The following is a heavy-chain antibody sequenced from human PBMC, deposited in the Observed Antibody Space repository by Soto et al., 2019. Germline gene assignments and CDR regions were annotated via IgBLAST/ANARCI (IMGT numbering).Heavy chain of an antibody. CDR2: MSHSGGT. J-gene: IGHJ3*02. V-gene: IGHV4-34*01. Sequence: QVQLQQWGAGLLKPSETLSLTCAVFGGSVNSGNYYWSWIRQPPGKGLEWIGEMSHSGGTHFNPSLKCRVTISVDTSQNPFSLKMSSVSAADTALYYCARVERGTATTVVDAFDIWGPGTMVTVSS. CDR3: ARVERGTATTVVDAFDI. D-gene: IGHD1-1*01. CDR1: GGSVNSGNYY.